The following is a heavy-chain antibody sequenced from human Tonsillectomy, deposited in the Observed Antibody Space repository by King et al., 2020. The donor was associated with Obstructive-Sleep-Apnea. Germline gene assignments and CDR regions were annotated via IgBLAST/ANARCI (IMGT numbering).Heavy chain of an antibody. J-gene: IGHJ3*02. CDR2: ISAYDGNT. V-gene: IGHV1-18*04. Sequence: QVQLVQSGAEVKKPGASVKVSCKASGYTFSSYGISWVRQAPGQGLEWMGWISAYDGNTDYARKLQGRVTMTTDTSTDTSYMELRSLRSDDTAVYYCARVWELHNPDDAFDIWGPGTLVTVSS. D-gene: IGHD1-26*01. CDR3: ARVWELHNPDDAFDI. CDR1: GYTFSSYG.